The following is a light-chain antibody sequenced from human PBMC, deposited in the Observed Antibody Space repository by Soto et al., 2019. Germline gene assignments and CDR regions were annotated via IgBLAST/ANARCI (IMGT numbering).Light chain of an antibody. CDR1: QSVSNY. V-gene: IGKV3-11*01. CDR2: GAS. Sequence: EIVLTQSPATLSLSPGERATLSCRASQSVSNYLAWYQQKPGQAPRLLIYGASNRATGIPARFTGSGSGTDFPLTISRLEPEDFAVYYCQHRGEWPRSFGQGTKLEIK. J-gene: IGKJ2*03. CDR3: QHRGEWPRS.